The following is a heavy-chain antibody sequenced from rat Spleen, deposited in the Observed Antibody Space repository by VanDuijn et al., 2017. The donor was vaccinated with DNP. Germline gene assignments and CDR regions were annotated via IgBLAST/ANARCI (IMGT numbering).Heavy chain of an antibody. V-gene: IGHV5-17*01. CDR2: ISYDGSRN. CDR3: ARHDEPYYAMDA. J-gene: IGHJ4*01. Sequence: EVQLVESGGGLVQPGRSLKLSCAASGFTFSDYAMAWVRQAPKKGLEWVATISYDGSRNYYRYSVKGRFTISRDNAKSTLYLQMDSLRSEDTATYYCARHDEPYYAMDAWGQGTSVTVSS. CDR1: GFTFSDYA.